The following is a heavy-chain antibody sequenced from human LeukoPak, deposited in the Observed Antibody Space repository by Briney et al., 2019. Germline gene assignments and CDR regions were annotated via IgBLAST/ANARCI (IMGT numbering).Heavy chain of an antibody. CDR2: ISSSSSTI. CDR1: GFTFSSHS. CDR3: ARDPGRWGLESPDY. J-gene: IGHJ4*02. D-gene: IGHD3-10*01. Sequence: GGSLRLSCAASGFTFSSHSMNWVRQAPGKGLEWVSYISSSSSTIYYADSVKGRFTISRDNSKNTLYLQMNSLRAEDTAVYYCARDPGRWGLESPDYWGQGTLVTVSS. V-gene: IGHV3-48*01.